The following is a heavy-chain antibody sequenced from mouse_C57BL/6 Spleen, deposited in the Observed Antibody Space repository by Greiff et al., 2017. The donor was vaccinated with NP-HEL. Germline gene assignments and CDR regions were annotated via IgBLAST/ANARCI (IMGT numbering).Heavy chain of an antibody. V-gene: IGHV1-82*01. D-gene: IGHD1-1*01. CDR3: ARRDYGSSHWYFDV. CDR1: GYAFSSSW. Sequence: QVQLKQSGPELVKPGASVKISCKASGYAFSSSWMNWVKQRPGKGLEWIGRIYPGDGDTNYNGKFKGKATLTADKSSSTAYIQLSSLTSEDSAVYFCARRDYGSSHWYFDVWGTGTTVTVSS. CDR2: IYPGDGDT. J-gene: IGHJ1*03.